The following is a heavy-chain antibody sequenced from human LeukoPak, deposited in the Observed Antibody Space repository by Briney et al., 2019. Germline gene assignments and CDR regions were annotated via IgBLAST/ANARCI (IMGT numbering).Heavy chain of an antibody. CDR3: ARGLYYYGSGSYAGGY. CDR2: INPNSGGT. Sequence: ASVKVSCKASVYTFTGYYMHWVRQAPGQGPEWMGWINPNSGGTNYAQKFQGRVTMTRDTSISTAYMELSRLRSDDTAVYYCARGLYYYGSGSYAGGYWGQGTLVTVPS. CDR1: VYTFTGYY. J-gene: IGHJ4*02. D-gene: IGHD3-10*01. V-gene: IGHV1-2*02.